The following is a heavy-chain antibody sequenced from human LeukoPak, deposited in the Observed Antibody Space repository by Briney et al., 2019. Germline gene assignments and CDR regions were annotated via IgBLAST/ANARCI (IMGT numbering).Heavy chain of an antibody. CDR3: ARAGSSGYYVDY. Sequence: SETLSLTCTVSGGSISSHYWSWIRQPPGKGLEWIGYIYYGGSTNYNPSLKSRVTISVDTSKNQFSLKLSSVTAADTAVYYCARAGSSGYYVDYWGQGTLVTVSS. J-gene: IGHJ4*02. CDR2: IYYGGST. CDR1: GGSISSHY. V-gene: IGHV4-59*11. D-gene: IGHD3-22*01.